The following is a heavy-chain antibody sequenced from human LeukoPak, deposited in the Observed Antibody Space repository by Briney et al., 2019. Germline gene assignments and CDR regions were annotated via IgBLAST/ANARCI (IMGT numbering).Heavy chain of an antibody. J-gene: IGHJ3*02. D-gene: IGHD1-26*01. CDR3: AVKWTYDGFDI. V-gene: IGHV3-74*01. Sequence: QPGGSLRPSCAASGFTFSSYWMHWVRQAPGKGLVWVSRINSDGSTTTYADSMKGRFTISRDNAKNTLYLQMNSLRAEDTAVYYCAVKWTYDGFDIWGQGTMVTVSS. CDR2: INSDGSTT. CDR1: GFTFSSYW.